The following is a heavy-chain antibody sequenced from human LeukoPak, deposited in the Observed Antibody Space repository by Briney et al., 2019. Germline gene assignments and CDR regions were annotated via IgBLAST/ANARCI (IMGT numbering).Heavy chain of an antibody. CDR1: GFTFSNYA. J-gene: IGHJ4*02. CDR2: ISESGSNT. D-gene: IGHD4/OR15-4a*01. Sequence: GGSLRLTCAGSGFTFSNYAMNGVRQAPGKGLEWVSSISESGSNTDYADSVKGRFTISRDNSKNTLYLQMNSLRADDTAVYYCARDTLGEGEDANYAVYYFDYWGQGTVVTVSS. V-gene: IGHV3-23*01. CDR3: ARDTLGEGEDANYAVYYFDY.